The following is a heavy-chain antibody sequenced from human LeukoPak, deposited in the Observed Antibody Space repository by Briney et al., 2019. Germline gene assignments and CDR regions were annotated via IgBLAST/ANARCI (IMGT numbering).Heavy chain of an antibody. CDR1: GFTFSTFA. CDR2: IFPSGGEI. D-gene: IGHD2-2*01. CDR3: AKSWCETICYGIYD. J-gene: IGHJ4*02. V-gene: IGHV3-23*01. Sequence: TGGSLRLSCEASGFTFSTFAMIWVRQPPGKGLEWVSSIFPSGGEIHYADSVRGRFTISRDNSKSTLSLQMNSLRADDTAVYYCAKSWCETICYGIYDWGQGTLVTVS.